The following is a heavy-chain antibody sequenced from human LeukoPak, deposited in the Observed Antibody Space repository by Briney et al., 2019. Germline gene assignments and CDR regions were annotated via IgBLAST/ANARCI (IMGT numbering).Heavy chain of an antibody. Sequence: EASVKASCKASGYTFTGYYMHWVRQAPGQGLEWMGWINPFSGGTKYAQKFQGWVTMTRDTSISTAYMELSRLTSDDTAVYYCARDRGILDYYYYYGMDVWGQGTTVTVSS. D-gene: IGHD3-10*01. V-gene: IGHV1-2*04. CDR3: ARDRGILDYYYYYGMDV. CDR1: GYTFTGYY. J-gene: IGHJ6*02. CDR2: INPFSGGT.